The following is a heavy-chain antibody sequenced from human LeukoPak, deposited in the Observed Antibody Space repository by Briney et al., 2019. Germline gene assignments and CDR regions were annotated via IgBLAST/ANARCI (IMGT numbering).Heavy chain of an antibody. Sequence: PGGSLRLSCAASGFTFSTYWMSWVRQAPGKGLEWVANIKQDGSEKYYLDSVKGRFTISRDNAKNSLYLQMNSLRAEDTAVYFCMREAAAGIDYWGQGTLVTVSS. CDR2: IKQDGSEK. CDR3: MREAAAGIDY. V-gene: IGHV3-7*01. J-gene: IGHJ4*02. D-gene: IGHD6-13*01. CDR1: GFTFSTYW.